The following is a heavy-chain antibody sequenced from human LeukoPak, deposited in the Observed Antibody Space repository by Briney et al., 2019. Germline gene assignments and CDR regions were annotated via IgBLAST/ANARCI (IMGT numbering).Heavy chain of an antibody. CDR1: GGSISSYY. Sequence: SETLSLTCTVSGGSISSYYWSWIRQAAGKGLEWIGRIYTSGSTNYNPSLKSRVTMSVDTSKNQFSLKLSSVTAADTAVYYCARDSRIVGATGYFDYWGQGTLVTVSS. CDR2: IYTSGST. J-gene: IGHJ4*02. V-gene: IGHV4-4*07. D-gene: IGHD1-26*01. CDR3: ARDSRIVGATGYFDY.